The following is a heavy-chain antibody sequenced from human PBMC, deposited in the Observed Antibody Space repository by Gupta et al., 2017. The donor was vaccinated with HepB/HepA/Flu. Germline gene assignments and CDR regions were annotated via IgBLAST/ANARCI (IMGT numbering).Heavy chain of an antibody. J-gene: IGHJ4*02. CDR2: INHSGST. CDR1: GGSFSGYY. Sequence: QVQLQQWGAGLLKPSETLSLTCAVYGGSFSGYYWSWIRQPPGKGLEWIGEINHSGSTNYNPSLKSRVTIAVDTSKNQFSLKLSSVTAADTAVYYCARGPPKIKDIVVVPAAAYYFDYWGQGTLVTVSS. CDR3: ARGPPKIKDIVVVPAAAYYFDY. V-gene: IGHV4-34*01. D-gene: IGHD2-2*01.